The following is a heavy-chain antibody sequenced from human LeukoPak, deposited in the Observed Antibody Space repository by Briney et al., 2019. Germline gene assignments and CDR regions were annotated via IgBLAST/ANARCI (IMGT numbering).Heavy chain of an antibody. CDR1: GFTFRSHA. CDR2: IYENGGTT. CDR3: AKDFRIGYSAHFDY. Sequence: GGSLRLSCVGSGFTFRSHAMSWVRQAPEKGLEFVSGIYENGGTTYYADSVKGRFSISRDNSKNTLYLQMVSLRGEDTAVYYCAKDFRIGYSAHFDYWGQGALVTVSS. V-gene: IGHV3-23*01. D-gene: IGHD2-21*01. J-gene: IGHJ4*02.